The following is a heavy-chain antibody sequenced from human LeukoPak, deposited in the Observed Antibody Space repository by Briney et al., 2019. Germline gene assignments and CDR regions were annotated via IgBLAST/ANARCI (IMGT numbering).Heavy chain of an antibody. CDR3: ARDRNIVGATDAFDI. V-gene: IGHV1-2*02. CDR1: GYTFTGYY. Sequence: ASVKVSCKASGYTFTGYYMHWVRPAPGQGLGWMGWINPNSGGTNYAQKFQGRVTMTRDTSISTAYMELSRLRSDDTAVYYCARDRNIVGATDAFDIWGQGTMVTVSS. D-gene: IGHD1-26*01. CDR2: INPNSGGT. J-gene: IGHJ3*02.